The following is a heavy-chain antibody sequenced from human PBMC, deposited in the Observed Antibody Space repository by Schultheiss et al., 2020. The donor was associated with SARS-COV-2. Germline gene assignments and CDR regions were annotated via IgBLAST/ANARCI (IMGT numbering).Heavy chain of an antibody. CDR2: ISSSSSTI. CDR3: VRQGRAWYSDT. V-gene: IGHV3-48*01. Sequence: GGSLRLSCATSGFTFSSYSMIWVRQAPGKGLEWVSYISSSSSTIYYADSVKGRFTISRDNAKSTLYLQMNSLTVDDTAVYFCVRQGRAWYSDTWGQGTLVTVSS. D-gene: IGHD6-19*01. J-gene: IGHJ5*02. CDR1: GFTFSSYS.